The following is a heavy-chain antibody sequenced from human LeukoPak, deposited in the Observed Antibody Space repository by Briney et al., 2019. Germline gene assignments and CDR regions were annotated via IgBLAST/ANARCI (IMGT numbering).Heavy chain of an antibody. CDR1: GYSISSGYY. CDR2: IYHSGST. V-gene: IGHV4-38-2*02. J-gene: IGHJ3*02. CDR3: ARRANSGSTKGAFDI. Sequence: MPSETLSLTCTVSGYSISSGYYWGWIRQPPGKGLEWIGSIYHSGSTYYNPSLKSRVTISVDTSKNQFSLKLNSVTAADTAVYYCARRANSGSTKGAFDIWGQGTLVTVSS. D-gene: IGHD1-26*01.